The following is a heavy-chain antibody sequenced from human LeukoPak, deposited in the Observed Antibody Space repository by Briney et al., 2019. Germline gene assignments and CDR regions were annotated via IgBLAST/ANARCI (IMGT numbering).Heavy chain of an antibody. V-gene: IGHV4-59*01. CDR2: IYYSGST. Sequence: PSETLSLTCTVSGGSISSYYWSWIRQPPGKGLEWIGYIYYSGSTNYNPSLKSRVTISVDTSKNQFSLKLSSVTAADTAVYYCARDSYSGYDHALYYYYGMDVWGQGTTVTVSS. CDR1: GGSISSYY. CDR3: ARDSYSGYDHALYYYYGMDV. D-gene: IGHD5-12*01. J-gene: IGHJ6*02.